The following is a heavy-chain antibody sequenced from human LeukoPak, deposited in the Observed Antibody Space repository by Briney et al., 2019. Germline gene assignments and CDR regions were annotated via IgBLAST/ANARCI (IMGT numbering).Heavy chain of an antibody. CDR2: MWYDGSNK. Sequence: PGGSLRLSCAASGFTFNRYGMHWVRQAPGEGLERVAGMWYDGSNKYYADSVKGRFTISRDDSKNTLYLQMNSLRAEDTAMYYCARGLPPVMKYYFDYWGQGTLVTVSS. CDR1: GFTFNRYG. J-gene: IGHJ4*02. CDR3: ARGLPPVMKYYFDY. V-gene: IGHV3-33*01. D-gene: IGHD4-11*01.